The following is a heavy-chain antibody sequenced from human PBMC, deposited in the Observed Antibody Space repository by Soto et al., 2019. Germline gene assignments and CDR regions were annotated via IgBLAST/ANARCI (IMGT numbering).Heavy chain of an antibody. CDR1: GYTFTSYA. D-gene: IGHD6-13*01. CDR3: ARGRKAPHAQQLSTAYYFDY. CDR2: INAGNGNT. V-gene: IGHV1-3*01. J-gene: IGHJ4*02. Sequence: GASVKVSCKASGYTFTSYAMHWVRQAPGQRLEWMGWINAGNGNTKYSQKFQGRVTITRDTSASTAYMELSSLRSEDTAVYYCARGRKAPHAQQLSTAYYFDYWGQGTLVTVSS.